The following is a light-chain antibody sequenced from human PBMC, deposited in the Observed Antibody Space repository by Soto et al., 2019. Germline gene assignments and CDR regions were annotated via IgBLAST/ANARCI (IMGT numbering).Light chain of an antibody. Sequence: EIVLTQSPATLSLSPGERATLSCRASQSVGTFLAWYQHKPGQAPRLLIYDASNRATGVPARFSGSGSGTDFTLTISSLEPEDFAVYYCEQRSNWPPALTFGGGTKVDSK. CDR1: QSVGTF. CDR3: EQRSNWPPALT. J-gene: IGKJ4*01. CDR2: DAS. V-gene: IGKV3-11*01.